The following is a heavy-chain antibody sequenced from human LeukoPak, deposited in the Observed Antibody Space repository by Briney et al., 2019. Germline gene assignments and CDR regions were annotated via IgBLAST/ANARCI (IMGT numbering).Heavy chain of an antibody. V-gene: IGHV3-48*03. CDR3: AKGTRQYSYYYFAY. J-gene: IGHJ4*02. Sequence: GGSLRLSCTASGFTFSSYEMNWVRQAPGKGLEWVSYISSTGNTIYYADSVKGRFTISRDNAKNSLYLQVNSLRADGTAVYYCAKGTRQYSYYYFAYWGQGTLVTVSS. CDR1: GFTFSSYE. CDR2: ISSTGNTI. D-gene: IGHD2-21*01.